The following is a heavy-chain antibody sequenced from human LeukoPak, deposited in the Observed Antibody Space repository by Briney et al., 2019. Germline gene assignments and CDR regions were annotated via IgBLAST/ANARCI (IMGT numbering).Heavy chain of an antibody. V-gene: IGHV1-8*01. CDR2: MNPNSGNT. CDR3: ARSQTTASRLIRSRGFDP. D-gene: IGHD6-6*01. Sequence: ASVKVSYKASGYTFTSYDINWVRQATGQGREWMGWMNPNSGNTGYAQKFQGRVTMTRNTSISTAYMELSSLKSEDTAVYYCARSQTTASRLIRSRGFDPWGQGTLVTVSS. CDR1: GYTFTSYD. J-gene: IGHJ5*02.